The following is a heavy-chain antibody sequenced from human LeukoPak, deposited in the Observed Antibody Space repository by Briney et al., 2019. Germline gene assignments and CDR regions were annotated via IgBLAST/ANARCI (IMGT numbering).Heavy chain of an antibody. V-gene: IGHV4-59*01. Sequence: SETLSLTCTVSGGSINSYYWSWIRQPPGKGLEWIGYIYYSGSTNYNPSLKSRVTISVDTSKNQFSLKLSSVTAADTAVYYCARSGSYRYFLDYWGQGTLVTVSS. CDR1: GGSINSYY. CDR3: ARSGSYRYFLDY. D-gene: IGHD3-16*02. J-gene: IGHJ4*02. CDR2: IYYSGST.